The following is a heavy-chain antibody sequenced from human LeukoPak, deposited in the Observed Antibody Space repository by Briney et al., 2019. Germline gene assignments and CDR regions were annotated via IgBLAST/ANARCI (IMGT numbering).Heavy chain of an antibody. V-gene: IGHV3-23*01. Sequence: GGSLRLSCAASGFTFSSYAMSWVRQAPGKWLEWVSAISGSGGSTYYADSVKGRFTISRDNSKNTLYLQMNSLRAEDTAVYYCAKDPPSTYYYDSSGYYGQHYFDYWGQGTLVTVSS. J-gene: IGHJ4*02. D-gene: IGHD3-22*01. CDR2: ISGSGGST. CDR1: GFTFSSYA. CDR3: AKDPPSTYYYDSSGYYGQHYFDY.